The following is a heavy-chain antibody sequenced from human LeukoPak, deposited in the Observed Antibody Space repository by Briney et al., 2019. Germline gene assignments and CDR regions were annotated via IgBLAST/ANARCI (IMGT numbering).Heavy chain of an antibody. CDR1: GFTFSSYA. V-gene: IGHV3-30-3*01. CDR3: ASDFSSHWGYYCYYYRMDV. J-gene: IGHJ6*02. Sequence: GGSLRLACAASGFTFSSYAMHRVRQAPGKGLEWAAVISYDGSNKYYADSVKGRFTISRDNSKNTLYLQMNSLRAEDTAEYYCASDFSSHWGYYCYYYRMDVRGQGTTVTVSS. D-gene: IGHD7-27*01. CDR2: ISYDGSNK.